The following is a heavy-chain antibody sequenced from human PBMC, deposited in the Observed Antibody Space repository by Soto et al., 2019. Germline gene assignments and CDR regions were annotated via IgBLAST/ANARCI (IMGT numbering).Heavy chain of an antibody. CDR2: ISAYNGNT. CDR3: ARDRDRYSSSSGVSFDP. D-gene: IGHD6-13*01. J-gene: IGHJ5*02. Sequence: QVQLVQSGAEVKKPGASVKVSCKASGYTFTSYGISWVRQAPGQGLEWMGWISAYNGNTNYAQKLQGRVTMTTDTSPSTAYMELRSLRSDDTAVYYCARDRDRYSSSSGVSFDPWGQGTLVTVSS. V-gene: IGHV1-18*01. CDR1: GYTFTSYG.